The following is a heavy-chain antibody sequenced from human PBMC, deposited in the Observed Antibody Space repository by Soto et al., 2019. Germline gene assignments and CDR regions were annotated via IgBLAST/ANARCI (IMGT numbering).Heavy chain of an antibody. V-gene: IGHV2-26*01. Sequence: QVTLKESGPVLVKPTETLTLTCTVSGFSLSNARMGVSWIRQPPGKALEWLAHIFSNDEKSYSTSLKSRLTISKDTSKSQVVLTMTNMDPVDTATYCCARLNIASQPFFDYWGQGTLVTVSS. J-gene: IGHJ4*02. CDR1: GFSLSNARMG. CDR3: ARLNIASQPFFDY. CDR2: IFSNDEK. D-gene: IGHD5-12*01.